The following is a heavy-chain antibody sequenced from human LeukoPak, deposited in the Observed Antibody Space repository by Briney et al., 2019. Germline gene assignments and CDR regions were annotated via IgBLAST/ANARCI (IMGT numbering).Heavy chain of an antibody. D-gene: IGHD5-18*01. CDR2: MNPNSGNT. CDR3: ARGRVYSYGLALVY. Sequence: ASVKVSCKASGYTFTSYGINWVRQATGQGLEWMGWMNPNSGNTGYAQKFQGRVTMTRNTSISTAYMELSSLRSEDTAVYYCARGRVYSYGLALVYWGQGTLVTVSS. J-gene: IGHJ4*02. CDR1: GYTFTSYG. V-gene: IGHV1-8*02.